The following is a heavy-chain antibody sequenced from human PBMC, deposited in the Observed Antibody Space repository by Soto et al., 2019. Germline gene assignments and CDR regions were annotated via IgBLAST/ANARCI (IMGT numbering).Heavy chain of an antibody. D-gene: IGHD3-10*01. CDR3: AHVPTYYYGSGSLHFDY. J-gene: IGHJ4*02. Sequence: QITLKESGPTLVKPTQTLTLTCTFSGVSLSTSGVGVDCIRQPPGKALEWLALIYWDDDKRYSPTLKSRHTIHKDTSKNQVVLTMTNMDPVDTATDYYAHVPTYYYGSGSLHFDYWGQGTLVTVSS. CDR1: GVSLSTSGVG. V-gene: IGHV2-5*02. CDR2: IYWDDDK.